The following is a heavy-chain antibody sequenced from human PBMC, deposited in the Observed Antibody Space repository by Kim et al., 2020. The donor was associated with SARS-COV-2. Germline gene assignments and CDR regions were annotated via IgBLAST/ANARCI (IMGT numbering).Heavy chain of an antibody. CDR2: INHSGST. Sequence: SETLSLTCAVYGGSFSGYYWSWIRQPPGKGLEWIGEINHSGSTNYNPSLKSRVTISVDTSKNQFSLKLSSVTAADTAVYYCARASSWAFDIWGQGTMVTVSS. V-gene: IGHV4-34*01. CDR3: ARASSWAFDI. J-gene: IGHJ3*02. CDR1: GGSFSGYY.